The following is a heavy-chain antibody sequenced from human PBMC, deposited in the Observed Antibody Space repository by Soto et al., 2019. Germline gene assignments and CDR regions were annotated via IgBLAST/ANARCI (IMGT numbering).Heavy chain of an antibody. CDR2: IYYSGST. Sequence: QVQLQESGPGLVKPSQTLSLTCTVSGGSISSGGYYWSWIRQHPGKGLEWIGYIYYSGSTYYNPSLKSRVTISVDTFKNQFSLKLSSVTAADTAAYYCAREVSTTYGMDVWGQGTTVTVSS. D-gene: IGHD6-13*01. J-gene: IGHJ6*02. V-gene: IGHV4-31*03. CDR1: GGSISSGGYY. CDR3: AREVSTTYGMDV.